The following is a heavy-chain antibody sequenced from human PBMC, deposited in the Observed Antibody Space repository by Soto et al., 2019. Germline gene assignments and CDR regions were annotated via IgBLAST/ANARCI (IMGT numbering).Heavy chain of an antibody. J-gene: IGHJ4*02. CDR1: GYTFSSYS. Sequence: ASVKVSCKTSGYTFSSYSLNWVRQAPGQGLEWMAWISTYSGDTHYAGRVQGRVTVTLDKSARTAFMEMRGLTSDDTAVYFCARDNGYYDLWGQGPMVTF. CDR3: ARDNGYYDL. CDR2: ISTYSGDT. V-gene: IGHV1-18*04.